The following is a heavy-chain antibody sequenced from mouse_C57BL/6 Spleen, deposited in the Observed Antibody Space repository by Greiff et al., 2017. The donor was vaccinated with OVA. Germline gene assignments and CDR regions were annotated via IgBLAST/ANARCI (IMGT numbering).Heavy chain of an antibody. CDR2: IYPGDGDT. D-gene: IGHD2-3*01. Sequence: QVQLKESGPELVKPGASVKISCTASGYAFSSSWMNWVKQRPGKGLEWIGRIYPGDGDTNYNGKFKGKATLTADKSSSTAYMQLSSLTSEDSAVYVCASDCYYEFAYWGQGTLVTVSA. CDR3: ASDCYYEFAY. J-gene: IGHJ3*01. CDR1: GYAFSSSW. V-gene: IGHV1-82*01.